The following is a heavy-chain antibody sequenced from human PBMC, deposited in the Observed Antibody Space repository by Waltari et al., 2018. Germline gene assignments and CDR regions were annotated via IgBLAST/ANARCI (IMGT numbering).Heavy chain of an antibody. J-gene: IGHJ6*02. Sequence: QVQLVQSGAEVKKPGSSVKVSCKASGGTFSSYAISWVRQAPGQGLEWMGGVIPNFGKANDEQKFQGGGTITADESTSTAYMELSSLRSEDTAVYYCARGPLSSVVYAIDGMDVWGQGTTVTVSS. V-gene: IGHV1-69*13. CDR1: GGTFSSYA. CDR2: VIPNFGKA. D-gene: IGHD2-8*02. CDR3: ARGPLSSVVYAIDGMDV.